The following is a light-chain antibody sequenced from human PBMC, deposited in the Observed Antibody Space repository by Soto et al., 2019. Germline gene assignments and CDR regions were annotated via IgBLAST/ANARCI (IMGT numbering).Light chain of an antibody. Sequence: EFEMTQSPATLSASTGDSVTLTCRASQGVGATLAWYQHKPGQTPRLLIYETSTRDSGVPARFSGSGSGPEFTLTINSLQSEDFATYYCQQYNNYPRTFGGGTKVDIK. CDR2: ETS. J-gene: IGKJ4*01. CDR3: QQYNNYPRT. CDR1: QGVGAT. V-gene: IGKV3-15*01.